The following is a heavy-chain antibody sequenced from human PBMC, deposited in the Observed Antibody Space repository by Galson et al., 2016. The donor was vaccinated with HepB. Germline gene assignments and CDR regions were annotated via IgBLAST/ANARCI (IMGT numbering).Heavy chain of an antibody. D-gene: IGHD2-21*01. CDR3: ATTHITLRPGYNGMDV. CDR1: GGSVTSYY. V-gene: IGHV4-59*02. J-gene: IGHJ6*02. CDR2: IHYSGHT. Sequence: SETLSLTCTVSGGSVTSYYWSWIRQPPGKGLERIGFIHYSGHTNNNPSLKGRVTLSVDMSKNQLSLRLSSVTAADTAVYYCATTHITLRPGYNGMDVWGQGTTVTVSS.